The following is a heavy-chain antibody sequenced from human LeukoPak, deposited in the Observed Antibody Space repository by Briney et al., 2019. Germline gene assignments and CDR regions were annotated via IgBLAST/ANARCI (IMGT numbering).Heavy chain of an antibody. D-gene: IGHD4-17*01. V-gene: IGHV3-23*01. CDR1: GFIFSNCA. CDR3: AKGSPYGDYAIDY. J-gene: IGHJ4*02. Sequence: GGPLRLSCAASGFIFSNCAMSWVREAPGKGLEWVSTISGSGGDTYYADSVKGRFTISRDNSKNTLYLQMNSLRAEDTAVYYCAKGSPYGDYAIDYWGQGALVTVSS. CDR2: ISGSGGDT.